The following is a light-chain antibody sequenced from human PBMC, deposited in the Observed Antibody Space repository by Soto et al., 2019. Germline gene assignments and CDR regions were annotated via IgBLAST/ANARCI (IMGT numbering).Light chain of an antibody. CDR1: SSDIYAYNY. CDR3: GSYAGSDTFV. J-gene: IGLJ1*01. Sequence: ALTQPASVSGSPGQSITITCTGTSSDIYAYNYVSWYQQHPGKAPKVVISGVNIRPSGVSSRFSGSKSGNTASLTISGLQAEDEAEYFCGSYAGSDTFVFGNGTKVTVL. CDR2: GVN. V-gene: IGLV2-14*01.